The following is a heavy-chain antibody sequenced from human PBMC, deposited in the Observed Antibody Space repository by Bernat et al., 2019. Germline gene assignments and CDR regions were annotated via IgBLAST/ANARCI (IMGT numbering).Heavy chain of an antibody. V-gene: IGHV4-59*01. CDR1: RASMSRYY. CDR2: MHCSGGT. Sequence: GAGGGVVRGAGGRCLTCPVSRASMSRYYWSWIRQSPGKGLEWIAYMHCSGGTAYNPSLRSRVTTSVDTSKNQFSLKLSPVIAAETDVYYCASGPLVGSGATCYYYVDVWGKGTTVTVSS. D-gene: IGHD2-15*01. J-gene: IGHJ6*03. CDR3: ASGPLVGSGATCYYYVDV.